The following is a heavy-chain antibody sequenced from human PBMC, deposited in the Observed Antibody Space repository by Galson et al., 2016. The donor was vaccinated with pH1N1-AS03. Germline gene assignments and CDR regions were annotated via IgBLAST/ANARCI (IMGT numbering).Heavy chain of an antibody. CDR2: IYHSGNT. D-gene: IGHD3-16*02. CDR3: GSYRGVPFFDS. V-gene: IGHV4-4*02. CDR1: GGSKNNNKW. J-gene: IGHJ4*02. Sequence: ETLSLTCAVSGGSKNNNKWWNWVRQPPGKGLEWIGEIYHSGNTNYNPSLKSRITISVDTSKNHLALKLTSVSAADTAVYYCGSYRGVPFFDSWGQGILVTVSS.